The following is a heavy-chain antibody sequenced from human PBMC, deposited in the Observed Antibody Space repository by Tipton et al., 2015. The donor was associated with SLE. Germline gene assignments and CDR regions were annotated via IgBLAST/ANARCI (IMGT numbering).Heavy chain of an antibody. CDR2: IYYNGNT. CDR3: ARDTRNDDYVRWYFDV. Sequence: LSLTCTVSGDSISSGGYYWTWIRQHPGKGLEWIGYIYYNGNTYYNPSLKSRLTISKDTSKNQFSLNLTSVTAADTAVYYCARDTRNDDYVRWYFDVWGRGTLVTVSS. J-gene: IGHJ2*01. D-gene: IGHD3-16*01. CDR1: GDSISSGGYY. V-gene: IGHV4-31*03.